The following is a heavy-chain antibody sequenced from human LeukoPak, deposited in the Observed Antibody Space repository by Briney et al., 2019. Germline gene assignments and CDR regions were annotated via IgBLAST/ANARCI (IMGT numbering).Heavy chain of an antibody. D-gene: IGHD3-9*01. CDR3: ARDHDWAFDL. CDR1: GFPFGSYV. V-gene: IGHV3-48*02. CDR2: INHNAEMI. J-gene: IGHJ4*02. Sequence: PGGSLRLSCEGSGFPFGSYVMSWVRQAPGKGLEWIAYINHNAEMIFYPDFVKGRFTISRDNPKESLYLQMNALRYEDTAIYYCARDHDWAFDLWGQGTLVTVSS.